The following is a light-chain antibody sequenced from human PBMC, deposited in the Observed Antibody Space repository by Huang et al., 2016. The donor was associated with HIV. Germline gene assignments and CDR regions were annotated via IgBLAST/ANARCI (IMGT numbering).Light chain of an antibody. V-gene: IGKV3-15*01. CDR2: RAS. Sequence: EVVMTQSPNTLSVSPGERATLSCRASQSIGSNLAWYQQKPCQARRLLIDRASARAAGVPARFSGSGSGTEFTLTISSLQSEDFAIYYCQQYNNWPPLTFGGGTKVEI. CDR3: QQYNNWPPLT. CDR1: QSIGSN. J-gene: IGKJ4*01.